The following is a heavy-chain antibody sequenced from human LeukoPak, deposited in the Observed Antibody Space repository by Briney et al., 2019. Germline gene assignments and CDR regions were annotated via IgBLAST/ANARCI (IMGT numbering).Heavy chain of an antibody. CDR2: ISAYNGNT. CDR1: GYTFTSYG. V-gene: IGHV1-18*01. Sequence: ASVEVSCKASGYTFTSYGISWVRQAPGQGLEWMGWISAYNGNTNYAQKLQGRVTMTTDTSTSTAYMELRSLRSDDTAVYYCARDGGYFDWLLPDYWGQGTLVTVSS. CDR3: ARDGGYFDWLLPDY. D-gene: IGHD3-9*01. J-gene: IGHJ4*02.